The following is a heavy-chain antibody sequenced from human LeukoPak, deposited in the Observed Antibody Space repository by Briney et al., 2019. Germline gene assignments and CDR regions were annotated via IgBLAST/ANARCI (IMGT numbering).Heavy chain of an antibody. CDR3: ATYRQVMLPFEA. Sequence: GGSLRLSCAASGFTFNNYSMNWVRQAPGKGLEWVSSTFQGGGEIHYADSVRGRFTISRDNSRSTLFLQMNSLRGEDTAIYYCATYRQVMLPFEAWGQGTLVTVSS. CDR2: TFQGGGEI. J-gene: IGHJ5*02. D-gene: IGHD5-18*01. CDR1: GFTFNNYS. V-gene: IGHV3-21*04.